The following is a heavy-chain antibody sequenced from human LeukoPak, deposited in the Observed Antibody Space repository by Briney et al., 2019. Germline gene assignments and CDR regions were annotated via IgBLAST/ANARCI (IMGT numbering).Heavy chain of an antibody. CDR3: ARGGYYYDSSGPYYFDY. Sequence: PSETLSLTCTVSGGTISSYYWSWIRQPAGKGLEWIGRIYTSGSTNYNLALKSRVTMSVDTSKIQYSLKLSSVTAADTDVYYCARGGYYYDSSGPYYFDYWGQGTLVTVSS. CDR2: IYTSGST. J-gene: IGHJ4*02. D-gene: IGHD3-22*01. CDR1: GGTISSYY. V-gene: IGHV4-4*07.